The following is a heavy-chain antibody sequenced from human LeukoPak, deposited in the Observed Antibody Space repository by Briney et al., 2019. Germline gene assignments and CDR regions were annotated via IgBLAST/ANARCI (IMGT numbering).Heavy chain of an antibody. D-gene: IGHD3-16*01. CDR2: ISPDGSNQ. CDR3: AKLDYDYIWRGRDF. Sequence: GGSLRLSCAASGFTFSSYGMHWVRQAPGKGLEWVAVISPDGSNQYYVDSVKGRFSISRDNAKKMLYLQMNSLRPEDTAVYYCAKLDYDYIWRGRDFWGQGTLVTVSS. J-gene: IGHJ4*02. CDR1: GFTFSSYG. V-gene: IGHV3-30*18.